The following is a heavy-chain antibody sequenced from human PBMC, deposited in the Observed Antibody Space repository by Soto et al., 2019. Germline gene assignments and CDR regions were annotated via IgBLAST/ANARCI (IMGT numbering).Heavy chain of an antibody. D-gene: IGHD4-17*01. V-gene: IGHV1-18*01. CDR3: ARKNDYGDFDY. Sequence: ASVKVSCKASGGTFSSYAISWVRQAPGQGLEWMGWISAYSGNTNYAQKLQGRVTMTTDTSTSTAYMDLRSLRSDDTAVYYCARKNDYGDFDYWGQGTLVTVSS. CDR2: ISAYSGNT. CDR1: GGTFSSYA. J-gene: IGHJ4*02.